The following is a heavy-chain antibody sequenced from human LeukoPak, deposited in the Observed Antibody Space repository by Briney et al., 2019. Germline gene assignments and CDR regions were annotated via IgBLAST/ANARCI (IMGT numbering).Heavy chain of an antibody. J-gene: IGHJ3*02. CDR1: GFTFSNYY. CDR3: ARVKGTYCTSTTCQPAFDI. CDR2: ITSGSTYT. D-gene: IGHD2-2*01. Sequence: GGSLRLSCAASGFTFSNYYMSWIRQAPGKGLEWVSYITSGSTYTNYADSVKGRFTISRDNSKNSLYPQMNSLSAEDTAVYYCARVKGTYCTSTTCQPAFDIWGQGTMVTVSS. V-gene: IGHV3-11*05.